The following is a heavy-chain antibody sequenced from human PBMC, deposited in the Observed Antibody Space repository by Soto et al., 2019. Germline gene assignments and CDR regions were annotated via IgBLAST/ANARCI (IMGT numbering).Heavy chain of an antibody. CDR2: IWYDGSNK. Sequence: QVQLVESGGGVVQPGRSLRLSCAASGFTFSSYGMHWVRQAPGKGLEWVAVIWYDGSNKYYADSVKGRFTISRDNSKNALYLQMNSLRAEDTAVYYCARDYYGMDVWGQGTTVTVSS. CDR1: GFTFSSYG. J-gene: IGHJ6*02. CDR3: ARDYYGMDV. V-gene: IGHV3-33*01.